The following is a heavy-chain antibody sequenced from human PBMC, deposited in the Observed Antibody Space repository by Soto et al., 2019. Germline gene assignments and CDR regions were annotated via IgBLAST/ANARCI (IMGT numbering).Heavy chain of an antibody. CDR1: GFTLSFYW. V-gene: IGHV3-7*01. Sequence: QLVESGGGLVQPRGSLRLSCAASGFTLSFYWMIWVRQAPGKGLEWVANIKQDGSETYYADSVKGRFTISRDNAKNSLYLQMNSLRGEDTAVYYCARETSADSHWGRGTLVTVSS. CDR2: IKQDGSET. J-gene: IGHJ4*02. CDR3: ARETSADSH.